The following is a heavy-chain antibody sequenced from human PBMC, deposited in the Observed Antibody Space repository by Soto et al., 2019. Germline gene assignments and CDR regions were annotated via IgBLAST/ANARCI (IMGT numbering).Heavy chain of an antibody. CDR1: GFTFSSYA. CDR2: ISYDGSNK. CDR3: ARTRYFDCSHFDY. V-gene: IGHV3-30-3*01. Sequence: QVQLVESGGGVVQPGRSLRLSCAASGFTFSSYAMHWVRQAPGKGLEWVAVISYDGSNKYYADSVKGRFTISRDNSKNTLYLQMNSLRAEDTAVYYCARTRYFDCSHFDYWGQGTLVTVSS. J-gene: IGHJ4*02. D-gene: IGHD3-9*01.